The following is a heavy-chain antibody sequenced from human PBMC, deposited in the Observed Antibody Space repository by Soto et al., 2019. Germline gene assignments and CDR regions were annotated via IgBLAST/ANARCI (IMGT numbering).Heavy chain of an antibody. D-gene: IGHD6-6*01. CDR1: RFTFSTYN. Sequence: PGGSLRLSWAASRFTFSTYNMNLVRQAPGKGLEWVSSLSSGTSYIYYADSVKGRFTISRDNAKKSMYLQLNSLRVEDTAVYYCARTYSSSYSWYFGLWGRG. CDR3: ARTYSSSYSWYFGL. J-gene: IGHJ2*01. V-gene: IGHV3-21*01. CDR2: LSSGTSYI.